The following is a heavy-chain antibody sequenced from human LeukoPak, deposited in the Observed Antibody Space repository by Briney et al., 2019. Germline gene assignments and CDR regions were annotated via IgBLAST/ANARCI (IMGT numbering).Heavy chain of an antibody. CDR2: IWYDGSNK. CDR1: GFTFSSYG. V-gene: IGHV3-33*06. Sequence: GGSLRLSCAASGFTFSSYGMHWVRQAPGKGLEWVAVIWYDGSNKYYADSVKGRFTISRDNSKNTLYMQMNSLRDEDTAVYYCAKGRGFDYWGQGTLVTVSS. D-gene: IGHD3-10*01. CDR3: AKGRGFDY. J-gene: IGHJ4*02.